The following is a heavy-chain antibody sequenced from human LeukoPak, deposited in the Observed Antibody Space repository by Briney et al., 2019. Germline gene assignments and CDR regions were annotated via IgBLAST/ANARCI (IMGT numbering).Heavy chain of an antibody. CDR1: GGTFSTYY. V-gene: IGHV4-59*01. CDR2: IYYSGST. D-gene: IGHD5-18*01. J-gene: IGHJ3*02. CDR3: ARATWIQLWLSLGAFDI. Sequence: PSETLSLTCTVSGGTFSTYYWSWIRQPPGKGLEWIGYIYYSGSTDYNPSLKSRVTMSLDTSKNQFSLNLSSVTAADTAVYYCARATWIQLWLSLGAFDIWGQGTMVTVSS.